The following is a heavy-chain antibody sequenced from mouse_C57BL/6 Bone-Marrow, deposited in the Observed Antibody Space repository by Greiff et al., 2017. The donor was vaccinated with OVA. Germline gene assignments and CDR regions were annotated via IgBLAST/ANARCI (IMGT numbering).Heavy chain of an antibody. CDR1: GYTFTSYW. CDR3: TTLDNDGSRYFDY. J-gene: IGHJ2*01. Sequence: EVQGVESGTVLVRPGASVKMSCKTSGYTFTSYWMHWVKQRPGQGLEWIGAIYPGNSDTCYNQTFKGKAELTAVTSASTAYMELSSLTNEDSAVYYCTTLDNDGSRYFDYWGQGTTLTVSS. V-gene: IGHV1-5*01. D-gene: IGHD1-1*01. CDR2: IYPGNSDT.